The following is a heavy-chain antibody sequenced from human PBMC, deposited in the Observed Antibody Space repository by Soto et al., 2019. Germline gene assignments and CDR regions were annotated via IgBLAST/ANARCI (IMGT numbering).Heavy chain of an antibody. D-gene: IGHD2-15*01. CDR3: ARRICSGGSCYLDY. CDR2: IYYSGST. J-gene: IGHJ4*02. CDR1: GGSISSGGYY. V-gene: IGHV4-31*03. Sequence: QVQLQESGPGLVKPSQTLSLTCTVSGGSISSGGYYWSWIRQHPGKGLEWIGYIYYSGSTYYNPSLKSRVTISVATSKNQFSLKLSSVTAANTAVYYCARRICSGGSCYLDYWGQGTLVTVSS.